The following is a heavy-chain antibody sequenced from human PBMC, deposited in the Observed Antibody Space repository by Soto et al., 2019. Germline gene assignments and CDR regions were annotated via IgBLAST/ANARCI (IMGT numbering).Heavy chain of an antibody. D-gene: IGHD1-26*01. CDR2: IYYTGST. V-gene: IGHV4-61*01. CDR1: GGSVTSGNYY. Sequence: SETLSLTCTVSGGSVTSGNYYWNWIRQPPGKGLEWIGYIYYTGSTNYNPSLGSRVTISVDTSKNQFSLKLSSVTAADTAVYYCETGRIEGGRNLGYWGQGTLVTVSS. CDR3: ETGRIEGGRNLGY. J-gene: IGHJ4*02.